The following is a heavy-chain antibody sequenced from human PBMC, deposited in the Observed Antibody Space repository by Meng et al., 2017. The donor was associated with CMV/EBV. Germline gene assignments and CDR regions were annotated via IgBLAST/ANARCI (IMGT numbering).Heavy chain of an antibody. CDR2: INPSGGST. CDR1: RHTFTSYY. D-gene: IGHD3-10*01. J-gene: IGHJ4*02. V-gene: IGHV1-46*01. CDR3: ARMPKYYYGSVGDYGGDY. Sequence: QVQPVQSGAGVTTSVASVKVSCKASRHTFTSYYMHWVRQAPGQGSEWMGIINPSGGSTSYAQKFQGRVTMNRETSTSTVYMELSSLRSEDRAVYYCARMPKYYYGSVGDYGGDYWGQGTLVTVSS.